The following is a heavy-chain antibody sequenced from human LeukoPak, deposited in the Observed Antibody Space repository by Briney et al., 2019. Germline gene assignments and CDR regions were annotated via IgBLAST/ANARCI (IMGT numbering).Heavy chain of an antibody. V-gene: IGHV1-2*02. CDR1: RYTSTGYY. D-gene: IGHD6-13*01. Sequence: GASVKVSCKASRYTSTGYYMHWVRQAPGQGLEWMGWINPNSGGTNYAQKFQGRVTMTRDTSISTAYMELSRLRSDDTAVYYCARAGKPLIAAASWDPWGQGTLVTVSS. J-gene: IGHJ5*02. CDR3: ARAGKPLIAAASWDP. CDR2: INPNSGGT.